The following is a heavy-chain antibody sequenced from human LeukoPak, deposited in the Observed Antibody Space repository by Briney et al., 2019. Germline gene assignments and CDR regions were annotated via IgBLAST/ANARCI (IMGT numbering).Heavy chain of an antibody. CDR2: ISSSGSTI. V-gene: IGHV3-48*03. CDR1: GFTFSSYE. CDR3: ARDAYCSTTSCKEYFDL. D-gene: IGHD2-2*01. Sequence: GGSLRLSCAASGFTFSSYELNWVRQAPGKGLEWVSYISSSGSTIKYADSVKGRFTISRDNAKNSLYLQMNSLRAEDTAVYYCARDAYCSTTSCKEYFDLWGRGTLVTVSS. J-gene: IGHJ2*01.